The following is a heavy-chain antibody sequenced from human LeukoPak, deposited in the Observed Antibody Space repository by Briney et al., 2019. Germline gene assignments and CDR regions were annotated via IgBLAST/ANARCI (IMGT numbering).Heavy chain of an antibody. V-gene: IGHV3-30*18. CDR1: GFTFSSYG. J-gene: IGHJ4*02. CDR3: AKGYYYDVSGYLNFDY. CDR2: ISYDGSNK. D-gene: IGHD3-22*01. Sequence: GGSLRLSCAASGFTFSSYGMHWVRQAPGKGLEWVAVISYDGSNKYYADSVKGRFTISKDNSKNTLYLQMNSLRAEDTAVYYCAKGYYYDVSGYLNFDYWGQGTLVTVSS.